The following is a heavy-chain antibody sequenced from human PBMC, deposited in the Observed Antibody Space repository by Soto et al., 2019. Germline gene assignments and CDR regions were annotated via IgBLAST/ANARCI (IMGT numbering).Heavy chain of an antibody. CDR3: ARDGPTGYMVNDAFDI. J-gene: IGHJ3*02. CDR1: GGTFSSYT. V-gene: IGHV1-69*08. Sequence: QVQLVQSGAEVKKPGSSVKVSCKASGGTFSSYTISWVRQAPGQGLEWMGRFIPILGIANYAQKFQGRVTITADKSTSTAYMELSSLRSEDTAVYYCARDGPTGYMVNDAFDIWGQGTMVTVSS. CDR2: FIPILGIA. D-gene: IGHD5-12*01.